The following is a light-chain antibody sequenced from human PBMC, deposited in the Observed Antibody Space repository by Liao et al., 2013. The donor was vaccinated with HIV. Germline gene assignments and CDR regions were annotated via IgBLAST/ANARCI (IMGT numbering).Light chain of an antibody. CDR3: QVWESSTDWV. CDR2: QDS. J-gene: IGLJ3*02. V-gene: IGLV3-1*01. CDR1: KLGDKY. Sequence: SYELTQPPSVSVSPGQTASITCSGDKLGDKYACWYQQKPGQSPVLVIFQDSKRPSGIPERFSGSNSGNTATLTISRVEAGDEADYYCQVWESSTDWVFGGGTKLTVL.